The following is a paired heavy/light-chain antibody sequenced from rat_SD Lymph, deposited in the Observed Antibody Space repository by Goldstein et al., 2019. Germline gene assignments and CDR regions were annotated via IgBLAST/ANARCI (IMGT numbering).Light chain of an antibody. CDR3: QQDASFPPT. J-gene: IGKJ1*01. V-gene: IGKV10S9*01. CDR2: YTS. CDR1: QGISNN. Sequence: DIQMTQSPSSLPASLGERVTISCRASQGISNNLNWYQQKPDGTIKPLIYYTSNLQSGVPSRFSGSGSGTDYSLTISSLEPEDFAMYYCQQDASFPPTFGGGTKLELK.
Heavy chain of an antibody. D-gene: IGHD1-1*01. J-gene: IGHJ2*01. V-gene: IGHV5-34*01. Sequence: EVQLVESGGGLVQPGRSLKLSCLASGFTFSNYGMNWIRQAPGKGLEWVASISSSSSYIYYADTVKGRFTISRDNAKNTLYLQMTSLRSEDTALYYCASSYYSGWYWGQGVMVTVSS. CDR3: ASSYYSGWY. CDR2: ISSSSSYI. CDR1: GFTFSNYG.